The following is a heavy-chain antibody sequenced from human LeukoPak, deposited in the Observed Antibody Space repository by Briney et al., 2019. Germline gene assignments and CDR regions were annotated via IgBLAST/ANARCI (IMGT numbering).Heavy chain of an antibody. CDR2: IYHSGST. CDR1: GYSISSGYY. CDR3: ARARRRGFDY. D-gene: IGHD3-10*01. J-gene: IGHJ4*02. V-gene: IGHV4-38-2*02. Sequence: SETLSLTCTVSGYSISSGYYWGWIRQPPGKGLEWIGSIYHSGSTYYNPSLKSRVTISVDTSKNQFSLKLSSVTAADTAVYYCARARRRGFDYWGQGTLVTVSS.